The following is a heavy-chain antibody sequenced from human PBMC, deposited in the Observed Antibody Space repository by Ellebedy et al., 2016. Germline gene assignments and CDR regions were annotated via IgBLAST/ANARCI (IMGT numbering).Heavy chain of an antibody. J-gene: IGHJ4*02. CDR2: ISGGGDAT. CDR3: YYGHYSGS. CDR1: GFSFKDFF. V-gene: IGHV3-23*01. Sequence: GESLKISCAATGFSFKDFFMSWVRQAPGKRLEWVSTISGGGDATFFADSVKGRFTISRDNSRDTLYLQMNSLRAEDTAVYYCYYGHYSGSWGQGTLVTVSS. D-gene: IGHD4-17*01.